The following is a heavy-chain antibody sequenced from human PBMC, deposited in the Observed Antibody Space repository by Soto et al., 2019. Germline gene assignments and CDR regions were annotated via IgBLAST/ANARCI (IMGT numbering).Heavy chain of an antibody. J-gene: IGHJ4*02. D-gene: IGHD6-13*01. CDR3: ARAAMGGSSWPFDY. Sequence: SETLSLTCAVYGGSFSGYYWSWIRQPPGKGLEWIGEINHSGSTNYNPSLKSRVTISVDKSKNQFSLKLSSVTAADTAVYYCARAAMGGSSWPFDYWGQGTLVT. CDR1: GGSFSGYY. CDR2: INHSGST. V-gene: IGHV4-34*01.